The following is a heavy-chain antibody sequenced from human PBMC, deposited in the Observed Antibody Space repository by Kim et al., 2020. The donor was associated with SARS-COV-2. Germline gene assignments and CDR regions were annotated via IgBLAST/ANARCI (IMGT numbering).Heavy chain of an antibody. J-gene: IGHJ6*02. Sequence: SRVTISVETSKNQFSLKLSSVTAADTAVYYCAREQLLWFGELSYYYGMDVWGQGTTVTVSS. CDR3: AREQLLWFGELSYYYGMDV. V-gene: IGHV4-31*02. D-gene: IGHD3-10*01.